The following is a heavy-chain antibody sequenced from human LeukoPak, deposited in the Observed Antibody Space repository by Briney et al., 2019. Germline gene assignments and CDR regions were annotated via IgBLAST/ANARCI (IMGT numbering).Heavy chain of an antibody. CDR1: GGSISSSSYY. D-gene: IGHD3-3*01. Sequence: SETLSLTCTVSGGSISSSSYYWGWIHQPPGKGLEWIGSIYYSGSTYYNPSLKSRVTISVDTSKNQFSLKLSSVTAADTAVYYCASVATYYDFWSGYYYIRYFDYWGQGTLVTVSS. V-gene: IGHV4-39*01. J-gene: IGHJ4*02. CDR3: ASVATYYDFWSGYYYIRYFDY. CDR2: IYYSGST.